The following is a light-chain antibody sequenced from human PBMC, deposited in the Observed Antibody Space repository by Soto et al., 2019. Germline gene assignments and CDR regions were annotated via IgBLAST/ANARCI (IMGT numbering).Light chain of an antibody. CDR3: QQYNSYST. V-gene: IGKV1-5*01. J-gene: IGKJ1*01. CDR1: QSISTW. Sequence: DIQMTQSPSTLSASVGDRVTITCRASQSISTWLAWYQQKPGKAPKLLIYDASSLESGVPSRFSGSGSGTEFTLTISRLQPEDFASYYCQQYNSYSTFGQGTKVDIK. CDR2: DAS.